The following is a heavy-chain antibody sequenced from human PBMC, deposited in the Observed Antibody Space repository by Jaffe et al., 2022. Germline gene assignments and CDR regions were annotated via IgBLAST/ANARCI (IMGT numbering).Heavy chain of an antibody. Sequence: QVQLHQWGAGLLKPSETLSLTCAVYGGSFSGYYCSWIRQPPGKGLEWIGEINHSGSTNYNPSLKSRVTISVDTSKNQFSLKLSSVTAADTAVYYCAEEKLAPGAFDIWGQGTMVTVSS. CDR1: GGSFSGYY. CDR3: AEEKLAPGAFDI. V-gene: IGHV4-34*01. J-gene: IGHJ3*02. CDR2: INHSGST. D-gene: IGHD1-1*01.